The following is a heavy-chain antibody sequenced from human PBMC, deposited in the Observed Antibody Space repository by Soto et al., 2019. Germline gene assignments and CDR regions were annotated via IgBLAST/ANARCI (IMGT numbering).Heavy chain of an antibody. CDR3: ARGQDDYYYYMDV. V-gene: IGHV5-51*01. CDR2: IYPGDSDT. CDR1: GYSFTSYW. Sequence: PGESLKISCKGSGYSFTSYWIGWVRQMPGKGLEWMGIIYPGDSDTRYSPSFQGQVTISADKSISTAYLQWSSLKASDTAMYYRARGQDDYYYYMDVWGKGTTVTVSS. J-gene: IGHJ6*03. D-gene: IGHD3-10*01.